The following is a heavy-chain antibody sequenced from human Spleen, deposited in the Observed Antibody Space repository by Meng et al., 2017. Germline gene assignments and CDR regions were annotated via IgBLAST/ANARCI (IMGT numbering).Heavy chain of an antibody. Sequence: VQLVESGGGLVKPGGSLRLSCAASGFTFSIYWMHWVRQAPGKGLVWVSRINTDGSSTTYADSVKGRFTISRDNAKNTLYLQMNSLRAEDTAVYYCAREIRNTAMAPFDYWGPGTLVTVSS. CDR1: GFTFSIYW. D-gene: IGHD5-18*01. J-gene: IGHJ4*02. V-gene: IGHV3-74*01. CDR3: AREIRNTAMAPFDY. CDR2: INTDGSST.